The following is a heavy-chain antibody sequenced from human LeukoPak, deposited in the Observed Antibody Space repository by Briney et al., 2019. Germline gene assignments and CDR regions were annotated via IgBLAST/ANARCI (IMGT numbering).Heavy chain of an antibody. Sequence: GGTLRLSCAASGCTFSSYAMSWVRQAPGKRLEWVSAISGSGGSTNYADSVKGRFTISRDNSKNTLYLQVNSLRGDDTAVYYCAKGGRGTASDYWGQGTLVTVS. D-gene: IGHD5-18*01. V-gene: IGHV3-23*01. CDR1: GCTFSSYA. CDR2: ISGSGGST. J-gene: IGHJ4*02. CDR3: AKGGRGTASDY.